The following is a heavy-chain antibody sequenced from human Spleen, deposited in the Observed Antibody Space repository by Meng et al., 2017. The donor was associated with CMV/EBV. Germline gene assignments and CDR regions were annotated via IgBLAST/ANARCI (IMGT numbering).Heavy chain of an antibody. J-gene: IGHJ6*02. CDR2: IIPIFGTA. CDR1: GYTFTGYY. CDR3: ASKIGYCGSTSCYGMDV. V-gene: IGHV1-69*05. Sequence: KISCNASGYTFTGYYMHWVRQAPGQGLEWMGGIIPIFGTANYAQKLQGRVTITTDESTSTAYMELSSLRSEDTAVYYCASKIGYCGSTSCYGMDVWGQGTTVTVSS. D-gene: IGHD2-2*03.